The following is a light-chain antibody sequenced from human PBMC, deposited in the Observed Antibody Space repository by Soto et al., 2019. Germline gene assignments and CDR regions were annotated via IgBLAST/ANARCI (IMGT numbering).Light chain of an antibody. J-gene: IGKJ1*01. CDR3: QQYSSYSEA. CDR2: EAS. Sequence: DIQMTQSPSTLSASVGDRVTITCRASQGISTWLAWYQQKPGTAPKLLIYEASSLKSGVPSRFSGSGSGTEFTLTISSLQPDDFATYYCQQYSSYSEAFGQGTKVDIK. V-gene: IGKV1-5*03. CDR1: QGISTW.